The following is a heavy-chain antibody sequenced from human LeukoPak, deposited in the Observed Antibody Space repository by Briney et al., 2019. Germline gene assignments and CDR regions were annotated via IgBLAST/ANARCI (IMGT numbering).Heavy chain of an antibody. CDR2: SDPEDGER. CDR3: VTGFTTMAVDYFDY. V-gene: IGHV1-24*01. J-gene: IGHJ4*02. Sequence: ASVKVSCKVSGKTLSDLSIHWLRQPPGKGLEWLGGSDPEDGERIYAQMFQGRVTMTEDTSIDTAYMELSSLRSEDTAVYYCVTGFTTMAVDYFDYWRQGTLVTVSP. D-gene: IGHD5-18*01. CDR1: GKTLSDLS.